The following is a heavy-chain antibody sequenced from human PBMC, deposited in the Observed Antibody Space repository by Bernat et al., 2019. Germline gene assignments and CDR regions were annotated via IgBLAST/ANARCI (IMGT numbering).Heavy chain of an antibody. J-gene: IGHJ3*02. Sequence: QVQLVESGGGVVQPGRSLRLSCAASGFTFSSYAMHWVRQAPGKGLEWVAVISYDGSNKYYADSVTGRFTISRDNSKNTLYLQMDSLRAEDTAVYYCAREDYGDYEIDAFDIWGQGTMVTVSS. CDR1: GFTFSSYA. CDR2: ISYDGSNK. V-gene: IGHV3-30-3*01. CDR3: AREDYGDYEIDAFDI. D-gene: IGHD4-17*01.